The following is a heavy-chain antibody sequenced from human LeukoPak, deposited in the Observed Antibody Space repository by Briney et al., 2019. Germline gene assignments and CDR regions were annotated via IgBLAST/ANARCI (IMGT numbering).Heavy chain of an antibody. CDR3: ARQPYAVTIIAFDI. D-gene: IGHD4-17*01. Sequence: SETLSLTCTVSGGSISSSSYYWGWIRQPPGKGLEWIGSIYYSGSTYYNPSLKSRVTISVDTSKNQFSLKLSSVTAADTAVYYCARQPYAVTIIAFDIWGQGTMVTVSS. CDR2: IYYSGST. V-gene: IGHV4-39*01. CDR1: GGSISSSSYY. J-gene: IGHJ3*02.